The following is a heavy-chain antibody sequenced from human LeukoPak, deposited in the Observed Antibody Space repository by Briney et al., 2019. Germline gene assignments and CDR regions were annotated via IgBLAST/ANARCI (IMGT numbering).Heavy chain of an antibody. Sequence: SETLSLTCAVYGGSFSGYYWSWIRQPPGKGLEWIGEINHSGSTNYNPSLKSRATISVDTSKNQFSLKLSSVTAADTAVYYCARAQRLWSYYGSGSYLNYYYYGMDVWGQGTTVTVS. J-gene: IGHJ6*02. V-gene: IGHV4-34*01. D-gene: IGHD3-10*01. CDR1: GGSFSGYY. CDR2: INHSGST. CDR3: ARAQRLWSYYGSGSYLNYYYYGMDV.